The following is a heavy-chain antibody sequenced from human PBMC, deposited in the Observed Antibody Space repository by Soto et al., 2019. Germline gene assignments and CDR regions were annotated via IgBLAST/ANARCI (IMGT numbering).Heavy chain of an antibody. CDR1: GYIFTSYA. V-gene: IGHV1-3*01. Sequence: ASVKVSCKTSGYIFTSYAMHWVRQAPGQRLEWMGWINAGNGDTKYSQKFQGRVTITRDTSANTAFMELSSRRSEDTAIYYCARELQGLYYFDFWGQGTLVTSPQ. CDR3: ARELQGLYYFDF. J-gene: IGHJ4*02. D-gene: IGHD4-4*01. CDR2: INAGNGDT.